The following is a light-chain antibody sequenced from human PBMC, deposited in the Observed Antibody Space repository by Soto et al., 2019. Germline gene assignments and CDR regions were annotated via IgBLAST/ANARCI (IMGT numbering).Light chain of an antibody. CDR2: DAS. V-gene: IGKV3-11*01. CDR3: QQRSNWPPIP. Sequence: EIVLTQSPATLSLSPGERATLSCRASPSVSSDLAWYQQKPGQAPRLLIYDASNRAPGSPARFSGSGSGTDFTLTISSLEPEDFAVYYCQQRSNWPPIPFGQGTRLEIK. J-gene: IGKJ5*01. CDR1: PSVSSD.